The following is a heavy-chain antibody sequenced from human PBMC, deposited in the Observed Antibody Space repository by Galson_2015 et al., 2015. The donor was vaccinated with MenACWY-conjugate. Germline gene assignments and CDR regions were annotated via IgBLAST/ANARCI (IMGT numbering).Heavy chain of an antibody. CDR2: IYPGDSDT. CDR3: ATKVEMATIIPYYFDY. Sequence: QSGAEVKKPGESLKISCKGSGYSFTSYWIGWVRLMPGKGLEWMGIIYPGDSDTRYSPSFQGQVTISADKSISTAYLQWSSLKASDTAMYYCATKVEMATIIPYYFDYWGQGTLVTVSS. V-gene: IGHV5-51*01. CDR1: GYSFTSYW. D-gene: IGHD5-24*01. J-gene: IGHJ4*02.